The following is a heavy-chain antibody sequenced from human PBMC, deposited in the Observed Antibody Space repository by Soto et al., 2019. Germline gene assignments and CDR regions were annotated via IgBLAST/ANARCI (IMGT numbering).Heavy chain of an antibody. D-gene: IGHD3-22*01. Sequence: ASVKVSCKASGGTFSSYGISWVRQAPGQGLEWMGWISAYNGNTNYAQKLQGRVTMTTDTSTSTAYMELRSLRSDDTAVYYCARDWYYYDSSGYSDYWGQGTLVTVSS. CDR1: GGTFSSYG. CDR3: ARDWYYYDSSGYSDY. J-gene: IGHJ4*02. CDR2: ISAYNGNT. V-gene: IGHV1-18*01.